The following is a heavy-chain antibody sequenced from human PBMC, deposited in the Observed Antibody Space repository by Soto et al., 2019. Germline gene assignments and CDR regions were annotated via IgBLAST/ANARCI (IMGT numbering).Heavy chain of an antibody. CDR2: IGTDGNT. V-gene: IGHV3-23*01. CDR1: GLHFSSYS. Sequence: PAGPLSLSCTASGLHFSSYSMNWVRPTPGKGLAWVSAIGTDGNTYYANSVKGRFTISRDNSKTILYLQMNSLRVEDSALYCCVGKCPGTGPFDYWGQGTLVTVSS. D-gene: IGHD3-9*01. CDR3: VGKCPGTGPFDY. J-gene: IGHJ4*01.